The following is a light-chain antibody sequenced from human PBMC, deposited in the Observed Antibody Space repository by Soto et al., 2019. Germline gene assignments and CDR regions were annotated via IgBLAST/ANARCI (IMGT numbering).Light chain of an antibody. J-gene: IGKJ1*01. CDR3: QQTYTIPWT. Sequence: DIQMTQSPSSLSGSVGDRVTISCRASQNIVNYLHWYQRKPGTAPRLLISRASTVRSGIPPRFSGSGSGRDFTLPISSLRPEDIGTYFCQQTYTIPWTFGPGTRVEI. V-gene: IGKV1-39*01. CDR2: RAS. CDR1: QNIVNY.